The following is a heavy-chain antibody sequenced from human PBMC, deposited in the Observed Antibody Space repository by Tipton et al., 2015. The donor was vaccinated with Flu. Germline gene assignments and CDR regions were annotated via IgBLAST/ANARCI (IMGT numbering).Heavy chain of an antibody. CDR2: IYYSGST. V-gene: IGHV4-39*07. Sequence: TLSLTCTVSGGSISTSSYYWAWIRQPPGKGLEWIGSIYYSGSTYYNPSLKSQISIPVDTSKHQFSLNLNSVTAADTAVYYCAREGYSSGSGNYFDYWGQGALVTVSA. D-gene: IGHD6-19*01. CDR1: GGSISTSSYY. J-gene: IGHJ4*02. CDR3: AREGYSSGSGNYFDY.